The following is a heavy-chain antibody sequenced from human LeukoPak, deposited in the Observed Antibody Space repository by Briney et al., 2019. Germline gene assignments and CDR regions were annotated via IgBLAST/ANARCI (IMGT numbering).Heavy chain of an antibody. D-gene: IGHD2/OR15-2a*01. CDR3: AKMSGDCTTTTCSTFDY. CDR1: GFSFDDYP. CDR2: INEDGGKT. Sequence: GVSLRLSCAASGFSFDDYPMHWVRQAPGKGLEWVSLINEDGGKTFYADSVRGRFTISRDNSRNTVYLQMNSLRAEDTAVYYCAKMSGDCTTTTCSTFDYWGQGALVTVSS. J-gene: IGHJ4*02. V-gene: IGHV3-43*02.